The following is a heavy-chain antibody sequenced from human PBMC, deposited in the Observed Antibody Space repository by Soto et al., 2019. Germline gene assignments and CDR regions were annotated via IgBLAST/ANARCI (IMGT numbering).Heavy chain of an antibody. CDR3: ARGPVVVVPDDMFTRHNWFDP. J-gene: IGHJ5*02. Sequence: QVQLVQSGAEVKKPGSSVKVSCKASGGTFRTYSITWVRQAPGQGLEWMGKIIPILDMANYAQKFQGRVTITADKSTSIAYMELNSLRSEDTPVYYCARGPVVVVPDDMFTRHNWFDPWGQGTRVTVSS. V-gene: IGHV1-69*02. D-gene: IGHD2-2*01. CDR1: GGTFRTYS. CDR2: IIPILDMA.